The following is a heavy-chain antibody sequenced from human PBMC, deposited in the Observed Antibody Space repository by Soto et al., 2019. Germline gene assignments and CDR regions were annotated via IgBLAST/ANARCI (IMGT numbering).Heavy chain of an antibody. D-gene: IGHD3-10*01. CDR3: ARDGMVRGPGGMDV. V-gene: IGHV1-69*06. J-gene: IGHJ6*02. Sequence: SVKVSCKASGGTFSSYAISWVRQAPGQGLEWMGGIIPIFGTANYAQKFQGRVTITADKSTSTAYMELSSLRSEDTAVYYCARDGMVRGPGGMDVWGQGTTVTVSS. CDR1: GGTFSSYA. CDR2: IIPIFGTA.